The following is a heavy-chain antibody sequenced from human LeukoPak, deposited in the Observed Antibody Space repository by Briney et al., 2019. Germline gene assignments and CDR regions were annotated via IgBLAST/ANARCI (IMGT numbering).Heavy chain of an antibody. D-gene: IGHD1-7*01. J-gene: IGHJ4*02. CDR1: GFTFSSYS. CDR2: ISSSSSTI. V-gene: IGHV3-48*01. CDR3: ARSPRTYNWNYLHYFDY. Sequence: GGSLRLSCAASGFTFSSYSMNWVRQAPGKGLEWVSYISSSSSTIYYADSVKGRFTISRDNAKNSLYLQMNSLRAEDTAVYYCARSPRTYNWNYLHYFDYWGQGTLVTVSS.